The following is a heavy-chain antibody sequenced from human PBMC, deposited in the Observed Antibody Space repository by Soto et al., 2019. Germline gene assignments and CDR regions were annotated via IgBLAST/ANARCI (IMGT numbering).Heavy chain of an antibody. CDR1: GFTFSSYA. CDR3: AKVVATTVTKGGVFDY. Sequence: GGSLRLSCAASGFTFSSYAMSWARQAPGKGLEWVSAISGSGGSTYYADSVKGRFTISRDNSKNTLYLQMNSLRAEDTAVYYCAKVVATTVTKGGVFDYWGQGTLVTVSS. CDR2: ISGSGGST. D-gene: IGHD4-17*01. V-gene: IGHV3-23*01. J-gene: IGHJ4*02.